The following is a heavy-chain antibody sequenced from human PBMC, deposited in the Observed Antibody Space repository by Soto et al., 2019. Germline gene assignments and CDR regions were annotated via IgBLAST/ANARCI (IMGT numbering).Heavy chain of an antibody. V-gene: IGHV4-59*01. CDR2: IYYSGET. CDR1: GDSISRYY. D-gene: IGHD3-10*01. Sequence: QVQLQESGPGLVKPSETLSLTCTVSGDSISRYYWSWIRLSPGKGLEWIGYIYYSGETNYNPSVRNWVTILVDRPKNLFSLKLSSVAAADTAVYYCARDQGGEVLKGSGMDVWGQGTTVTVSS. J-gene: IGHJ6*02. CDR3: ARDQGGEVLKGSGMDV.